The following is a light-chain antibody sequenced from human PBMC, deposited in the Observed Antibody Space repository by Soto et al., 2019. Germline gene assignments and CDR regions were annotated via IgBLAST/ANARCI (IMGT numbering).Light chain of an antibody. CDR1: QSVTTSF. V-gene: IGKV3-20*01. CDR2: GAS. CDR3: QQYVSSPWA. Sequence: EIALAQSPGTLSLSQWERATHSCRASQSVTTSFLAWYHQKPGQAPRLLIYGASRRATGIPDRFTGSGSGADFTLTISRLEPEDFAVYYCQQYVSSPWAFGQGTKVDIK. J-gene: IGKJ1*01.